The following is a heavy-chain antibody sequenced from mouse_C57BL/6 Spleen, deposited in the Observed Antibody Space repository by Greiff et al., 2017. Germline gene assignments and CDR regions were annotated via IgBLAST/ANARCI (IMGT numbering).Heavy chain of an antibody. CDR2: FYPGSGSI. Sequence: VQLQQSGAELVKPGASVKLSCKASGYTFTEYTIHWVKQRSGQGLEWIGWFYPGSGSIKYNEKFKDTATLTADKSSSTVYMELSRLTSADSAVYFLARHEEIGVMTTVVGYCDYWGQGTTLTVSS. CDR3: ARHEEIGVMTTVVGYCDY. CDR1: GYTFTEYT. J-gene: IGHJ2*01. D-gene: IGHD1-1*01. V-gene: IGHV1-62-2*01.